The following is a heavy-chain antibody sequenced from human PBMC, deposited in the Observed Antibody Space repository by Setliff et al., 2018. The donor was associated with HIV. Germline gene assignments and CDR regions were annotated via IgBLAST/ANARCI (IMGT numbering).Heavy chain of an antibody. CDR3: AREGPKTYYFDY. CDR1: ADTFTNCL. Sequence: ASVKVSCKASADTFTNCLINWVRQAPGQGLEWMGKIFVGDSTTHYAQKFQGRVTLTSDTSTNTVYMELSSLRSEDTAVYYCAREGPKTYYFDYWGQGTQVTVSS. J-gene: IGHJ4*02. CDR2: IFVGDSTT. V-gene: IGHV1-46*01.